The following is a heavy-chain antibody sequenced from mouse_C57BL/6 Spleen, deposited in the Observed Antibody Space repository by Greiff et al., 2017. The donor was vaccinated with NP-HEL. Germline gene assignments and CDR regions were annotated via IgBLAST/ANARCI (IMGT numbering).Heavy chain of an antibody. CDR2: IHPSDSDT. CDR1: GYTFTSYW. D-gene: IGHD2-4*01. V-gene: IGHV1-74*01. Sequence: QVHVKQPGAELVKPGASVKVSCKASGYTFTSYWMHWVKQRPGQGLEWIGRIHPSDSDTNYNQKFKGKATLTVDKSSSTAYMQLSSLTSEDSAVYYCAITYDYDGDYFDYWGQGTTLTVSS. CDR3: AITYDYDGDYFDY. J-gene: IGHJ2*01.